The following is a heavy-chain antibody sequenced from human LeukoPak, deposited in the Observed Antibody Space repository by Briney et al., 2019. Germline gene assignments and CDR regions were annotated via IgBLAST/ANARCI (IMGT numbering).Heavy chain of an antibody. J-gene: IGHJ4*02. CDR3: ARVNAARFGDFDY. CDR1: GYTFTGYY. CDR2: INPNSGGT. Sequence: ASVKVSCKASGYTFTGYYMHWVRQAPAQGLEWMGWINPNSGGTNYAQKFQGRVTMTRDTSISTAYMELSRLRSDETAVYYCARVNAARFGDFDYWGQGTLVIVSS. V-gene: IGHV1-2*02. D-gene: IGHD3-10*01.